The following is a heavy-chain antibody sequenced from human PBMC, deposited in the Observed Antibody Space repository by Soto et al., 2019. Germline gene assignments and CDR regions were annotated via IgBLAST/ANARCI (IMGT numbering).Heavy chain of an antibody. CDR3: ARDNTRSTGFIDY. Sequence: SETLSLTCTVFGGSFSSHYWSWIRQPPGKGLEWIGYIYHNGNTKYNPSLKSRVSISVDASKNQFSLQLTSVTAADTAMYYCARDNTRSTGFIDYWGQGTLVTVSS. CDR1: GGSFSSHY. CDR2: IYHNGNT. J-gene: IGHJ4*02. V-gene: IGHV4-59*11. D-gene: IGHD6-19*01.